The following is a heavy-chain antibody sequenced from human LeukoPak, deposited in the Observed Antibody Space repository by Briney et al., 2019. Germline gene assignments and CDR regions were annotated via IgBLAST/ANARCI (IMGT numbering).Heavy chain of an antibody. V-gene: IGHV4-31*03. Sequence: PSETLSLTCTVSGGSISSGGYYWSWVRQHPGKGLEWIGYIYYSGSTYYNPSLKSRVTISVDTSKNQFSLKLSSVTAADTAVYYCASRVAPAAEDAFDIWGQGTMVTVSS. D-gene: IGHD2-2*01. CDR3: ASRVAPAAEDAFDI. CDR2: IYYSGST. J-gene: IGHJ3*02. CDR1: GGSISSGGYY.